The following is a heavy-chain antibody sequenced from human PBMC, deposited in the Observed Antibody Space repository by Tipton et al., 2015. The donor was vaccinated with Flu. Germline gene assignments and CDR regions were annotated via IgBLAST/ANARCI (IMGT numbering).Heavy chain of an antibody. CDR3: ARRDYSNYVSVPKNWFDS. D-gene: IGHD4-11*01. CDR1: GGSFSGHY. Sequence: TLSLTCAVHGGSFSGHYWNWIRQPPGKGLEWIGNIHHTGTTYYNPSLRSRVTIIRDKSKNQFSLKLSFVAAADTAVYYCARRDYSNYVSVPKNWFDSWGQGILVTVSS. CDR2: IHHTGTT. V-gene: IGHV4-34*01. J-gene: IGHJ5*01.